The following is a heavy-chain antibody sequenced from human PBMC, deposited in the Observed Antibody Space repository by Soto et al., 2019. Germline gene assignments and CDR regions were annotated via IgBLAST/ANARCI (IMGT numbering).Heavy chain of an antibody. CDR2: IYHSGNT. V-gene: IGHV4-4*02. CDR1: GGSISGSNW. J-gene: IGHJ4*02. CDR3: ARVPISEGYYFDY. Sequence: SETLSLTCAVSGGSISGSNWWSWVRQPPGKGLEWIGEIYHSGNTNYNPSLKSRVTILVDKFKNQFFLKLSSVTAADTAVYYCARVPISEGYYFDYWGQGTLVTVSS. D-gene: IGHD3-3*01.